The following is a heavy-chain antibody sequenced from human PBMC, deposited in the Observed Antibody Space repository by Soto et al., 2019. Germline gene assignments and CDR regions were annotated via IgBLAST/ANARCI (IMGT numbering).Heavy chain of an antibody. CDR3: AKDLPTWGIVLVYGMDV. V-gene: IGHV3-30*18. CDR1: GFTFSSYG. CDR2: ISYDGSYK. J-gene: IGHJ6*02. D-gene: IGHD2-2*01. Sequence: PGGSLRLSCAASGFTFSSYGMHWVRQAPGKGLEWVAVISYDGSYKYYADSVKGRFTISRDNSKNTLYLQMNSLRAEDTAVYYCAKDLPTWGIVLVYGMDVWGQGTTVTVSS.